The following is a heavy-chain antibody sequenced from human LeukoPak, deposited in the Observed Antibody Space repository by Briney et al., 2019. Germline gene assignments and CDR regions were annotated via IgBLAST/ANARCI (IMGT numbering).Heavy chain of an antibody. D-gene: IGHD4-17*01. CDR2: INPNSGGT. CDR3: ARDRFTVTSGMGAFDI. CDR1: GYTFTGYY. V-gene: IGHV1-2*02. J-gene: IGHJ3*02. Sequence: GASVKVSCKASGYTFTGYYMHWVRQAPGQGLEWMGWINPNSGGTNYAQKFQGRVTMTRDTSISTAYMELSRLRSDDTAVYYCARDRFTVTSGMGAFDIWGQGTMVTVSS.